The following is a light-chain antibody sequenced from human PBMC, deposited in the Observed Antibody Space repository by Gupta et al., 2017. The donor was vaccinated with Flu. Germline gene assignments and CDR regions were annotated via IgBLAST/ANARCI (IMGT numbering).Light chain of an antibody. CDR1: SSDVGGYTY. CDR2: EVS. V-gene: IGLV2-8*01. Sequence: QSALTQHTSAPGYPGQSVTISCTGTSSDVGGYTYVSWYQQHPGKAPKLMIYEVSKRPSGVPDRFSGSKSGNTASLTVSGLPAEDGADYYCSSYAGSNNLVFGGGTKLTVL. CDR3: SSYAGSNNLV. J-gene: IGLJ3*02.